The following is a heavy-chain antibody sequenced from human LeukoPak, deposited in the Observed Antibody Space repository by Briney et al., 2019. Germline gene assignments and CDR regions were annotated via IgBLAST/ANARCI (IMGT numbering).Heavy chain of an antibody. D-gene: IGHD3-16*01. CDR3: ARGGSYGDY. CDR2: VNPDGSSV. CDR1: GFTFTRYW. J-gene: IGHJ4*02. Sequence: GGSLRLSCAASGFTFTRYWMHWVRQVPGKGLVWVSRVNPDGSSVTYGDSVKGRFTSSRDNAKNTLYLQMHSLRAEDMAVYYCARGGSYGDYWGQGISVTVSS. V-gene: IGHV3-74*01.